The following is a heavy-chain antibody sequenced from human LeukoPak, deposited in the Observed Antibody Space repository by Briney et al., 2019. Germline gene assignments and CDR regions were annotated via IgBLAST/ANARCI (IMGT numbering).Heavy chain of an antibody. CDR3: ARVSRDNWNDGYYFDY. V-gene: IGHV4-59*01. D-gene: IGHD1-20*01. J-gene: IGHJ4*02. Sequence: SETLSLTCTVSGGSISSYYWSWIRQPPGKGLEWIGYIYYSGSTNYNPSLKSRVTISVDTSKNQFSLKLSSVTAADTAVYYCARVSRDNWNDGYYFDYWDQGTLVTVSS. CDR1: GGSISSYY. CDR2: IYYSGST.